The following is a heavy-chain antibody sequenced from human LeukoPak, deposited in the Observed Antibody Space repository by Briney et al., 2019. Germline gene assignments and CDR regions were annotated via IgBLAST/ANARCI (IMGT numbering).Heavy chain of an antibody. V-gene: IGHV3-21*04. CDR1: GFTFSSYS. Sequence: PGGSLRLSCAASGFTFSSYSMNWVRQAPGKGLEWVSSITSSSSYIYYADSVRGRFTISRDNAKNSLYLQMNSLRAEDTAVYYCARGPAAALYYYYYMDVWGKGTTVTISS. CDR2: ITSSSSYI. D-gene: IGHD6-13*01. J-gene: IGHJ6*03. CDR3: ARGPAAALYYYYYMDV.